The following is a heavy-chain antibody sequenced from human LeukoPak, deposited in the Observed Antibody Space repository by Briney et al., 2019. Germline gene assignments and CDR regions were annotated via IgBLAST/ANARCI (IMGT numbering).Heavy chain of an antibody. CDR2: IYYSGST. CDR1: GGSISSSSYY. Sequence: PSETLSLTCTVSGGSISSSSYYWGWIRQPPGEGLVWIGSIYYSGSTYYNPSLKSRVTISVDTSKNQFSLKLSSVTAADTAVYYCARRAGYHINYYDSSGYYRPPQYYYGMDVWGQGTTVTVSS. CDR3: ARRAGYHINYYDSSGYYRPPQYYYGMDV. J-gene: IGHJ6*02. D-gene: IGHD3-22*01. V-gene: IGHV4-39*01.